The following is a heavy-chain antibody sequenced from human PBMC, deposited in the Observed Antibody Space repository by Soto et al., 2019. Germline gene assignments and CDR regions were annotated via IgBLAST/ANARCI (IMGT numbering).Heavy chain of an antibody. D-gene: IGHD2-2*02. CDR1: GFTFSSYS. CDR2: ISSSSSYI. V-gene: IGHV3-21*01. J-gene: IGHJ6*02. Sequence: GESLKISCAASGFTFSSYSMNWVRQAPGKGLEWVSSISSSSSYIYYADSVKGRFTISRDNAKNSLYLQMNSLRAEDTAVYYCASRYCSSTSCYTKRYYYYGMDVWGQGTTVTVSS. CDR3: ASRYCSSTSCYTKRYYYYGMDV.